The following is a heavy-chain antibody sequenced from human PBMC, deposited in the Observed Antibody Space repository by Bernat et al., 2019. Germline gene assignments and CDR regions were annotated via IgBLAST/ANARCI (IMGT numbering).Heavy chain of an antibody. CDR1: GFTFSSYG. J-gene: IGHJ3*02. V-gene: IGHV3-30*18. Sequence: QVQLVESGGGVVQPGRSLRLSCVASGFTFSSYGMHWVRQAPGKGLEWVAVISYDGSNKYYADSVKGRFTISRDNSKNTVHLQMNSLRAEDTAVYYCAKVGPPYSSGYTDAFDIWGQGTMVTVSS. CDR3: AKVGPPYSSGYTDAFDI. CDR2: ISYDGSNK. D-gene: IGHD3-22*01.